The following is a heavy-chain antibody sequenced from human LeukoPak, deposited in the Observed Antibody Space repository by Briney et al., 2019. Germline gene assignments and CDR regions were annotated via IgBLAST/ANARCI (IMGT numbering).Heavy chain of an antibody. CDR2: IYISGTI. CDR1: GGSISSTDYY. J-gene: IGHJ4*02. Sequence: PSETLSLTCSVSGGSISSTDYYWSWVRQPAGKGLEWIGRIYISGTIDYNPSLKSPVTISLDTSKNQFSLKLNSVNAADTAVYYCTRTSITMMGYYFDYWGQGTLVTVSS. V-gene: IGHV4-61*02. CDR3: TRTSITMMGYYFDY. D-gene: IGHD3-22*01.